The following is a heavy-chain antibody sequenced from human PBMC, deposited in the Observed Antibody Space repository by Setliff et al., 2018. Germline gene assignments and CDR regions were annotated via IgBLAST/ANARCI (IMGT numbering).Heavy chain of an antibody. Sequence: HPGGSLRLSCAASGFTFSSYGMHWVRQAPGKGLEWVAFIRYDGSNKDYADSVKGRFTISRDNPKNAVYLQMNSLRAEDTAEYYCARGVVVVVAATSNYFDPWGQGTLVTVSS. CDR3: ARGVVVVVAATSNYFDP. J-gene: IGHJ5*02. D-gene: IGHD2-15*01. V-gene: IGHV3-30*02. CDR1: GFTFSSYG. CDR2: IRYDGSNK.